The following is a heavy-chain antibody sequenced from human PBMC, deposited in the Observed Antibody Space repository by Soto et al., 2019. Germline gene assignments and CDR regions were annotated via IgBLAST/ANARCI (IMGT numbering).Heavy chain of an antibody. CDR3: ARALWFGDRQIYYYYGMDV. V-gene: IGHV4-4*02. CDR1: GGSISSSNW. Sequence: PSETLSLTCAVSGGSISSSNWWSWVRQPPGKGLEWIGEIYHSGSTNYNPSLKSRVTISVDKSKNQFSLKLSSVTAADTAVYYCARALWFGDRQIYYYYGMDVWGQGTTVTVSS. D-gene: IGHD3-10*01. J-gene: IGHJ6*02. CDR2: IYHSGST.